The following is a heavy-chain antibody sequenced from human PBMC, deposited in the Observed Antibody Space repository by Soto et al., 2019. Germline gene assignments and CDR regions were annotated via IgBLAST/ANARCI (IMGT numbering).Heavy chain of an antibody. V-gene: IGHV1-18*01. CDR3: ARDPPPPDY. CDR2: ISAYNGNT. CDR1: GGTFSSYA. J-gene: IGHJ4*02. Sequence: VASVKVSCKASGGTFSSYAISWMRQAPGQGLEWMGWISAYNGNTNYAQKLQGRVTKTTDTSTSTAYMELRSLRSDDTAVYYCARDPPPPDYWGQGTLVTVS.